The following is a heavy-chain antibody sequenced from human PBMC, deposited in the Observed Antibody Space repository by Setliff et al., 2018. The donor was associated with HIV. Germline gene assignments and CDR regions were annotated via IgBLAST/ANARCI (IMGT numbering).Heavy chain of an antibody. Sequence: ASVKVSCKTSGFTFNHYGITWVRQAPGQGLEWMGWISAYNGDTKYSQTFQGRVTMTTDTSTATAFMELRSLRSDDTAMYFCARLGSGWSDSYYYAMDIWGQGTTVTVS. CDR3: ARLGSGWSDSYYYAMDI. D-gene: IGHD6-19*01. CDR1: GFTFNHYG. V-gene: IGHV1-18*01. CDR2: ISAYNGDT. J-gene: IGHJ6*01.